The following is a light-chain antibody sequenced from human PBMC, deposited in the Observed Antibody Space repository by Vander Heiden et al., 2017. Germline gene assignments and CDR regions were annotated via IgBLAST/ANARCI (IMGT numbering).Light chain of an antibody. Sequence: AIQMTKSPSSLSASVGDRVTITCRASQGMRNDVGWDHQKPGKAPKLRIYAASSLQSGVPARFSGSGSGTDFTLTSSSLQPEDFATYYCLQDYNYPWTVGQGTKVEIK. CDR1: QGMRND. V-gene: IGKV1-6*01. CDR3: LQDYNYPWT. CDR2: AAS. J-gene: IGKJ1*01.